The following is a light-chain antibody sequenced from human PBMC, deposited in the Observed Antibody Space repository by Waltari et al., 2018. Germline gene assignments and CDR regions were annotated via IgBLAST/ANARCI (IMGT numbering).Light chain of an antibody. V-gene: IGKV1-5*03. CDR2: MAS. CDR1: QRIGNY. CDR3: QHFNSYPFI. Sequence: DIQMTQPPSTLPASVGDRVTTTCRASQRIGNYLAWYQQKPGKAPKLLIFMASTLQREVPSRFSGSGSGTEFALTISGLQADDFATYFCQHFNSYPFIFGRGTKLEIK. J-gene: IGKJ2*01.